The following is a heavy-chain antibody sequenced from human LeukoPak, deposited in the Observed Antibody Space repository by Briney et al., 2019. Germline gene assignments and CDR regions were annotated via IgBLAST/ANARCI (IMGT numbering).Heavy chain of an antibody. CDR2: IYYSGST. Sequence: SETLSLTCTVSGGSISSYFWSWIRQPPGKGLEWIGYIYYSGSTNYNPSLKSRVTISVDTSKNQFSLKLSSVTAADTAVYYCAREGLAGAFDIWGQGTMVTVSS. CDR3: AREGLAGAFDI. D-gene: IGHD2-15*01. J-gene: IGHJ3*02. CDR1: GGSISSYF. V-gene: IGHV4-59*12.